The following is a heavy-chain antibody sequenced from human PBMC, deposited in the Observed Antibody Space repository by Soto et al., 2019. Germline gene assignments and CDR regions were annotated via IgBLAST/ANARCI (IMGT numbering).Heavy chain of an antibody. Sequence: PXGGLRVSCTAYGLGVRNNYMSWVRQAPGMGLEWVSVIYNDGTTYYADSVKGRFTLSRDTSKNTLSLQMDSLRAEDTAVYYCVRPLPSGRNYGMDVWGQGTTV. CDR3: VRPLPSGRNYGMDV. V-gene: IGHV3-53*01. CDR1: GLGVRNNY. D-gene: IGHD3-10*01. CDR2: IYNDGTT. J-gene: IGHJ6*02.